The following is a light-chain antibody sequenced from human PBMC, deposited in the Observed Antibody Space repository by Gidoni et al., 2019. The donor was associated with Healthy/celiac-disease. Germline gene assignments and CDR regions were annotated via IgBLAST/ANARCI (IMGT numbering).Light chain of an antibody. Sequence: DIQITQSPYSLSASVGDRVTITCRASQSISSYLNWYQQKPGKAPKLLIYAASSLQSGVPSRFSGSGSGTDFTLTISSLQPEDFATYYCQQSYSTPHWTFGQGTKVEIK. CDR2: AAS. CDR1: QSISSY. V-gene: IGKV1-39*01. CDR3: QQSYSTPHWT. J-gene: IGKJ1*01.